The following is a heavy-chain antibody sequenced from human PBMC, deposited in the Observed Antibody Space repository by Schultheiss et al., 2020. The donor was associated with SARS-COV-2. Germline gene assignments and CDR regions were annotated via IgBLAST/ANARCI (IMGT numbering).Heavy chain of an antibody. J-gene: IGHJ4*02. CDR1: GFTFSSYG. Sequence: GGSLRLSCAASGFTFSSYGMHWVRQAPGKGLEWVAVIWYDGSNKYYADSVKGRFTISRDNSKNTLYLQMNSLRAEDTAVYYCAKDSCTNGVCYGVDWGQGTLVTVSS. CDR3: AKDSCTNGVCYGVD. D-gene: IGHD2-8*01. V-gene: IGHV3-33*06. CDR2: IWYDGSNK.